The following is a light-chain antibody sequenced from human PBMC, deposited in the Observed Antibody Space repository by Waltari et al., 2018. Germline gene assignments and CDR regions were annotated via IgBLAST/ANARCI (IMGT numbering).Light chain of an antibody. CDR2: EAS. CDR3: QKYEALPAT. J-gene: IGKJ1*01. V-gene: IGKV3-20*01. CDR1: QSISKY. Sequence: SCRASQSISKYLVWYQHKPGQAPRLLIYEASIRATGIPDRFSGSGSGTDFSLIISRLEPEDFAVYYCQKYEALPATFGQGTKVEIK.